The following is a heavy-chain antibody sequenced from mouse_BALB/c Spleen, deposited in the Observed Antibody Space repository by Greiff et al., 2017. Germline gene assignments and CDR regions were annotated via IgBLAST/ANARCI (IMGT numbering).Heavy chain of an antibody. CDR1: GYSITSDYA. Sequence: EVHLVESGPGLVKPSQSLSLTCTVTGYSITSDYAWNWIRQFPGNKLEWMGYISYSGSTSYNPSLKSRISITRDTSKNQFFLQLNSVTTEDTATYYGARSHYNYGGYYFDYWGQGTTLTVSS. CDR3: ARSHYNYGGYYFDY. J-gene: IGHJ2*01. V-gene: IGHV3-2*02. CDR2: ISYSGST. D-gene: IGHD2-12*01.